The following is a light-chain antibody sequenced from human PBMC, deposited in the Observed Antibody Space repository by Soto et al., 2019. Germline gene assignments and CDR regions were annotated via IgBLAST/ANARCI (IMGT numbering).Light chain of an antibody. V-gene: IGKV4-1*01. J-gene: IGKJ4*01. CDR2: WAT. CDR1: LSFFSNSKNRNH. CDR3: HQYFRRPIT. Sequence: DIVMTKSSESMAVFLGERAAIKCKSSLSFFSNSKNRNHLSWYQQKPGQPXKXXIYWATTRESGIPDRVSGNGSGTDVTLNSSGLQAEDVAIYDGHQYFRRPITFGGGTKGDIK.